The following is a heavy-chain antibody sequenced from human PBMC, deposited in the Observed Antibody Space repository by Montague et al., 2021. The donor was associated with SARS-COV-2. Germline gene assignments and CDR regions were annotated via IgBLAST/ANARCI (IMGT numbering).Heavy chain of an antibody. CDR1: GGSISSYY. D-gene: IGHD3-3*01. J-gene: IGHJ4*02. V-gene: IGHV4-59*01. Sequence: SETLSLTCTVSGGSISSYYWSWIWQPPGKGLEWIGYIYYSGSTNYNPSLKSRVAISVDTSKNQFSLKLSSVTAADTAVYYCARERITLFGVVTWPAYFDYWGQGTLVTVSS. CDR2: IYYSGST. CDR3: ARERITLFGVVTWPAYFDY.